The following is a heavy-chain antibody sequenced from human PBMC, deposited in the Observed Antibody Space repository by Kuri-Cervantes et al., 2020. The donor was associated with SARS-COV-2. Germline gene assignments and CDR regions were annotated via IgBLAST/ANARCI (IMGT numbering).Heavy chain of an antibody. V-gene: IGHV3-23*03. Sequence: GESLKISCAASGFTFSGSTMHWVRQASGKGLEWVSVIYSGGSSTYYADSVKGRFTISRDNSKNTLYLQMNSLRAEDTAVYYCAKDNTNWGQGTLVTVSS. CDR2: IYSGGSST. CDR3: AKDNTN. CDR1: GFTFSGST. J-gene: IGHJ4*02.